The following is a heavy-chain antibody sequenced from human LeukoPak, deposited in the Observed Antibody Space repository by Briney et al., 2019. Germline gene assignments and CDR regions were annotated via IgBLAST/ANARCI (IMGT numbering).Heavy chain of an antibody. D-gene: IGHD6-13*01. J-gene: IGHJ4*02. V-gene: IGHV1-46*03. CDR2: IDSSGGST. Sequence: GASVKVSCKASGYTFTNYYMHWVRQAPGQGLEWMGIIDSSGGSTTYAQKFQGRVTMTRDTSTSTVYMQLSSLRSEDTAVYYCTKGGGSSSWYDYWGQGTLVTVSS. CDR1: GYTFTNYY. CDR3: TKGGGSSSWYDY.